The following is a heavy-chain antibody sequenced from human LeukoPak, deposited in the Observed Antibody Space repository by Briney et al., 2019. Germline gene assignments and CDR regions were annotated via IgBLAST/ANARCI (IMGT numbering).Heavy chain of an antibody. Sequence: PSETLSLTCAVSGASVSSSSYYWGWIRQPPGKGLEWIGSIYYSGSTYYNPSLKSRVTISVDTSKNQFSLKLSSVTAADTAVYYCARARAYYYDSSGPRPVHRAFDYWGQGTLVTVSS. V-gene: IGHV4-39*01. CDR2: IYYSGST. D-gene: IGHD3-22*01. CDR3: ARARAYYYDSSGPRPVHRAFDY. J-gene: IGHJ4*02. CDR1: GASVSSSSYY.